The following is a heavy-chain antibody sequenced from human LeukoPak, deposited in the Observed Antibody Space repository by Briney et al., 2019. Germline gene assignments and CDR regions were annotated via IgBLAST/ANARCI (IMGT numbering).Heavy chain of an antibody. CDR2: IWYDGSNK. D-gene: IGHD3-3*01. Sequence: GGSLRLSCAASQFTFRSYGMHWVRQAPGKGLEWVAVIWYDGSNKHYSDSVKGRFTISRDNSKNTLYLQMNSLRAEDTAVYYCAKDRNYDFWSGYPAIWGQGTMVTVSS. CDR1: QFTFRSYG. V-gene: IGHV3-33*06. J-gene: IGHJ3*02. CDR3: AKDRNYDFWSGYPAI.